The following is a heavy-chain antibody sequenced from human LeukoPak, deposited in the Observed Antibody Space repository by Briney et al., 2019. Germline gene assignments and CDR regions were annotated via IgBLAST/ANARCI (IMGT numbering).Heavy chain of an antibody. CDR2: INHSGST. CDR3: ARHVWYYYDSSGYYILDWFDP. V-gene: IGHV4-39*01. Sequence: PSETLSLTCTVSGGSMSSTLYYWGWIRQPPGKGLEWIGEINHSGSTNYNPSLKSRVTISVDTSKNQFSLKLSSVTAADTAVYYCARHVWYYYDSSGYYILDWFDPWGQGTLVTVSS. D-gene: IGHD3-22*01. J-gene: IGHJ5*02. CDR1: GGSMSSTLYY.